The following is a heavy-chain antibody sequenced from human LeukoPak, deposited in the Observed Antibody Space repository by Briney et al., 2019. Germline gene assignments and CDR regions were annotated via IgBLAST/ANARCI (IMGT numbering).Heavy chain of an antibody. D-gene: IGHD5-24*01. Sequence: KTSETLSLTCTISGGSINNYYWSWIRQSPGKGLEWIGYIYFSGSSNYNPSLKSRVTMSVDTSKNQFSLNLNSVTAADTAVYYCARHVRSGYNLLDYWGQGTLVTVSS. CDR2: IYFSGSS. CDR1: GGSINNYY. J-gene: IGHJ4*02. CDR3: ARHVRSGYNLLDY. V-gene: IGHV4-59*08.